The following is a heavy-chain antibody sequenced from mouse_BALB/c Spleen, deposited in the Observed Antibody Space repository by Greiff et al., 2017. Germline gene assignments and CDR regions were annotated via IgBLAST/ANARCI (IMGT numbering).Heavy chain of an antibody. J-gene: IGHJ2*01. CDR1: GYTFTSYT. D-gene: IGHD2-2*01. Sequence: VQLVESGAELARPGASVKMSCKASGYTFTSYTMHWVKQRPGQGLEWIGYINPSSGYTNYNQKFKDKATLTADKSSSTAYMQLSSLTSEDSAVYYCARSWLRRDFDYWGQGTTLTVSS. V-gene: IGHV1-4*01. CDR2: INPSSGYT. CDR3: ARSWLRRDFDY.